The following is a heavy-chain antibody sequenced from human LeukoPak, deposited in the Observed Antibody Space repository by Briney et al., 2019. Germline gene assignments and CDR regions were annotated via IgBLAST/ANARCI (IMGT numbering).Heavy chain of an antibody. CDR1: GFTFSDYY. J-gene: IGHJ4*02. Sequence: GGSLRLSCAASGFTFSDYYMSWIRQAPGKGLEWVSYISSGSTIYYADSVKGRFTISRDNAKNSLYLQMNSLRAEDTAVYYCARDLGGTDYWGQGTLVTVSS. D-gene: IGHD2-15*01. V-gene: IGHV3-11*04. CDR2: ISSGSTI. CDR3: ARDLGGTDY.